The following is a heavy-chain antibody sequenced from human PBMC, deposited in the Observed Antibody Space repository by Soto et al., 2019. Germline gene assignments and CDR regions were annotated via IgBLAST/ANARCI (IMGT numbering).Heavy chain of an antibody. V-gene: IGHV4-31*03. D-gene: IGHD5-18*01. CDR3: ARSGYSYGPNPLLY. Sequence: QVQLQESGPGLVKPSQTLSLTCTVSGGSISSGGYYWSWIRQHPGKGLEWIGYIYYSGSTYYNPSLKSRVTISVDTCKNQFALKLSSVTAADTAVYYCARSGYSYGPNPLLYWGQGTLVTVSS. J-gene: IGHJ4*02. CDR2: IYYSGST. CDR1: GGSISSGGYY.